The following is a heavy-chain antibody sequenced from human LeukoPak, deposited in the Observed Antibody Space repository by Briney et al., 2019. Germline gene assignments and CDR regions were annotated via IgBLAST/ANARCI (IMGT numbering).Heavy chain of an antibody. J-gene: IGHJ3*02. CDR1: GGSISSYY. D-gene: IGHD2-21*02. CDR3: ARVNIVVVTAILPSDAFDI. Sequence: SETLSLTCTVSGGSISSYYWSWIRQPAGKGLEWIGRIYTSGSTTYNPSLKSRVTMSVDTSKNQFSLKLSSVTAADTAVYYCARVNIVVVTAILPSDAFDIWGQGTMVTVSS. V-gene: IGHV4-4*07. CDR2: IYTSGST.